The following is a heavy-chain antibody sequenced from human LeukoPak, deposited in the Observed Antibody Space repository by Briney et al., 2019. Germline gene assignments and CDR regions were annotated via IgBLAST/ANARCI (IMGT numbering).Heavy chain of an antibody. CDR2: INPNSGGT. CDR3: ARVGHSSSSYYYYYMDV. J-gene: IGHJ6*03. Sequence: ASVKVSCKASGYTFTGYYMHWVRQAPGQGLEWMGWINPNSGGTNYAQKFQGRVTMTRDTSISTAYMELSRLKSDDTAVYYCARVGHSSSSYYYYYMDVWGKGTTVTVSS. D-gene: IGHD6-13*01. CDR1: GYTFTGYY. V-gene: IGHV1-2*02.